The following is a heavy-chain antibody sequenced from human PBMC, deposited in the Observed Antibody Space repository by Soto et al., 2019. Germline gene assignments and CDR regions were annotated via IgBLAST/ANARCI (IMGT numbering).Heavy chain of an antibody. Sequence: QLQLQESGSGLVKPSQTLSLTCAVSGGSISSGGYSWSWIRQPPGKGLEWIGFIYHSGSTYYNPSRKIRVTLSVDRSKIQFSLKLSSVTAADTAEYYCARGPPVRFDSWGQGTLVTVSS. CDR3: ARGPPVRFDS. D-gene: IGHD2-8*01. CDR1: GGSISSGGYS. V-gene: IGHV4-30-2*01. J-gene: IGHJ5*01. CDR2: IYHSGST.